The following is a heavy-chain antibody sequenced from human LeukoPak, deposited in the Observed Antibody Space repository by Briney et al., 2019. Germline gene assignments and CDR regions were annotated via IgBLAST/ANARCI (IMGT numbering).Heavy chain of an antibody. CDR1: GVTFSSYG. D-gene: IGHD5-12*01. J-gene: IGHJ4*02. CDR3: TTKVIRGNSGDDYDD. Sequence: GGSLRLSCAASGVTFSSYGMHRVRQAPGKGLEWVALISSDGNDKLYGDSVKGRFTISRDDSKSTLYLQMNSLRAEDTAVYYCTTKVIRGNSGDDYDDWGQGTLVTVSS. CDR2: ISSDGNDK. V-gene: IGHV3-30*03.